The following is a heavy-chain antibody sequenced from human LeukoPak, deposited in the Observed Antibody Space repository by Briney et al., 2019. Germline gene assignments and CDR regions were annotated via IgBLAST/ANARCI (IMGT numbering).Heavy chain of an antibody. V-gene: IGHV4-34*01. Sequence: SETLSLTCAVYGGSFSGYYWSWIRQPPGKGLEWIGEINHSGSTNYNPSLKSRVTISVDTSKNQFSLKLSSVTAADTAVYYCARGTRWLRFDYWGQGTLDTVSS. D-gene: IGHD5-12*01. CDR2: INHSGST. CDR3: ARGTRWLRFDY. CDR1: GGSFSGYY. J-gene: IGHJ4*02.